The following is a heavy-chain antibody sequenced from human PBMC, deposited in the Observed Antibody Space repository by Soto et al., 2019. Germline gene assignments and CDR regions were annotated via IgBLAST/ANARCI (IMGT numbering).Heavy chain of an antibody. J-gene: IGHJ4*02. CDR2: ISYDGSNK. D-gene: IGHD4-4*01. CDR3: ARDWQVTPFDY. Sequence: GGSLRLSCAASGFTFSSYAMHWVRQAPGKGLEWVAVISYDGSNKYYADSVKGRFTISRDNSKNTLYLQMNSLRAEDTAVYYCARDWQVTPFDYWGQGTLVTVSS. V-gene: IGHV3-30*04. CDR1: GFTFSSYA.